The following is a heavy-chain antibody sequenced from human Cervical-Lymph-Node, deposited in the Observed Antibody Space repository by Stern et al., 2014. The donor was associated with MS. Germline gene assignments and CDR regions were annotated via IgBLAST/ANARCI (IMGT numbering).Heavy chain of an antibody. Sequence: VHLVESGAEVKKPGASVKVSCKVSGYTLTELSMHWVRQAPGKGLEWMGGFDPEDGETIYAQKFQGRVTMTEDTSTDTAYMELSSLRSEDTAVYYCATAHYSNKLLYNWFDPWGQGTLVTVSS. J-gene: IGHJ5*02. D-gene: IGHD4-11*01. CDR3: ATAHYSNKLLYNWFDP. CDR2: FDPEDGET. CDR1: GYTLTELS. V-gene: IGHV1-24*01.